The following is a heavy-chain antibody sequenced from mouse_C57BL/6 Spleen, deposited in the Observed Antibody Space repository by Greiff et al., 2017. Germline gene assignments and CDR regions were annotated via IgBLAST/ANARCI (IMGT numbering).Heavy chain of an antibody. CDR1: GYTFTDYY. CDR3: AREDYFDY. CDR2: INPNNGGT. Sequence: EVQLQQSGPELVKPGASVKISCKASGYTFTDYYMNWVKQSHGKSLEWIGDINPNNGGTSYNQKFKGKATVTVDKPSSTAYMVLRSLTSEDSAVYYCAREDYFDYWGQGTTLTVSS. V-gene: IGHV1-26*01. J-gene: IGHJ2*01.